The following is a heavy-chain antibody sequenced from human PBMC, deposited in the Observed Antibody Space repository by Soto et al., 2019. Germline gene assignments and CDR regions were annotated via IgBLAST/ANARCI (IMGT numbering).Heavy chain of an antibody. CDR2: ISAYNGNT. D-gene: IGHD6-13*01. J-gene: IGHJ6*02. Sequence: QVQLVQSGAEVKKPGASVKVSCKASGYTFISYGISWVRQAPGQGLEWMGWISAYNGNTNYAQKFQGRVTMITDTTTSTAYMELRILRADDTAVYYCACTKREVRAAAVTDRYGMDVWGQGPTVTVSS. CDR3: ACTKREVRAAAVTDRYGMDV. CDR1: GYTFISYG. V-gene: IGHV1-18*01.